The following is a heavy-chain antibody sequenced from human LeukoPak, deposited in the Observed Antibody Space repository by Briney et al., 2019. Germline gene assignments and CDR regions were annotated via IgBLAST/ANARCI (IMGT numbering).Heavy chain of an antibody. D-gene: IGHD3-22*01. V-gene: IGHV1-69*05. CDR3: ARDTRDDSSGYYSKRYYYYYMDV. Sequence: SVKVSCKASGGTFSSYAISWVRQAPGQGLEWMGGIIPIFGTANYAQKFQARVTITTDESTSTAYMELSSLRSEDTAVYYCARDTRDDSSGYYSKRYYYYYMDVWGKGTTVTVSS. CDR2: IIPIFGTA. J-gene: IGHJ6*03. CDR1: GGTFSSYA.